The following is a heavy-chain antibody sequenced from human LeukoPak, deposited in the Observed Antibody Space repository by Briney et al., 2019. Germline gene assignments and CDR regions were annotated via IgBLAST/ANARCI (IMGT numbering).Heavy chain of an antibody. CDR1: GGSISSSSYY. Sequence: SETLSLTCTVSGGSISSSSYYWGWIRQPPGKGLEWIGSIYYSGSTYHNPSLKSRVTISVDTSKNQFSLKLSSVTAADTAVYYCARHPLSSSWYPDWFDPWGQGTLVTVSS. D-gene: IGHD6-13*01. V-gene: IGHV4-39*01. CDR3: ARHPLSSSWYPDWFDP. CDR2: IYYSGST. J-gene: IGHJ5*02.